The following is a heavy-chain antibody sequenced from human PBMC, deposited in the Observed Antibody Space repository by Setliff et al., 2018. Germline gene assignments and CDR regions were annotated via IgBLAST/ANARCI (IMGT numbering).Heavy chain of an antibody. CDR2: IRSDGSNK. CDR1: GFMFSTYG. CDR3: ARDSGGSRLYNFWSGYSPY. V-gene: IGHV3-30*02. D-gene: IGHD3-3*01. J-gene: IGHJ4*02. Sequence: GSLRLSCAASGFMFSTYGMHWVRQAPGKGLEWVAYIRSDGSNKYYTDLVKGRFSITRDNSKNTLYLQMSSLRPEDTAVYYCARDSGGSRLYNFWSGYSPYWGQGTLVTVSS.